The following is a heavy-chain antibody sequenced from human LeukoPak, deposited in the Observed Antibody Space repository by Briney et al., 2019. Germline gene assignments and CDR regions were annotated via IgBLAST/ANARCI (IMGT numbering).Heavy chain of an antibody. CDR3: ARVAGATYPGFVFDY. D-gene: IGHD1-26*01. CDR1: IDSFSNYH. Sequence: SETLSLTCAVYIDSFSNYHWNWIRQTPSKGLEWIGEVNEVGGTNISPSLRNRVILSVDTSKNQFFLKLISVTVADTAVYYCARVAGATYPGFVFDYWGQGTLVTVSS. J-gene: IGHJ4*02. CDR2: VNEVGGT. V-gene: IGHV4-34*01.